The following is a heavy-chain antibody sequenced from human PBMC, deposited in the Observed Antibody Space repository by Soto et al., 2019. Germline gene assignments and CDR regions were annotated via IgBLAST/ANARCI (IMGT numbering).Heavy chain of an antibody. Sequence: GGSLRLSSVVSGFTFDDYAMHWFRQAPGGGLEWVSGINWNSAVIGYADSVKGRFTISRDNAKNALYLQMTSLRSEDTALYYCARDPSVTAIGRADHWGQGTLVTVSS. CDR1: GFTFDDYA. CDR2: INWNSAVI. D-gene: IGHD5-18*01. CDR3: ARDPSVTAIGRADH. J-gene: IGHJ4*02. V-gene: IGHV3-9*01.